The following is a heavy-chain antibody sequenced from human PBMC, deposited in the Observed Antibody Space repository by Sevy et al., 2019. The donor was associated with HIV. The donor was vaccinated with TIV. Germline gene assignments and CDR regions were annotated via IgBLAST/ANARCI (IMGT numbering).Heavy chain of an antibody. CDR3: ARGRLLWFGELMAPDNWFDP. Sequence: SETLSLTCAVYGGSFSGYYWSWIRQPPGKGLEWIGEINHSGSTNYNPSLKSRVTISVDTSKNQFSLKLGSVTAADTAVYYCARGRLLWFGELMAPDNWFDPWGQGTLVTVSS. D-gene: IGHD3-10*01. CDR1: GGSFSGYY. V-gene: IGHV4-34*01. J-gene: IGHJ5*02. CDR2: INHSGST.